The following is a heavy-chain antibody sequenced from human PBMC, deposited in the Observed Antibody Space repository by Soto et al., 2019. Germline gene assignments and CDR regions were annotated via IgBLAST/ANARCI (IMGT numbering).Heavy chain of an antibody. CDR1: GVTFSSYT. V-gene: IGHV1-69*02. J-gene: IGHJ4*02. D-gene: IGHD6-13*01. CDR3: ARAAGGIAAAGTLFDY. Sequence: QVQLVQSGAEVKKPGSSVKVSCKASGVTFSSYTISWVRQAPGQGLEWMGRIIPILGIANYAQKFQGRVTITADKSTSTAYMELSSLRSEDTAVYYCARAAGGIAAAGTLFDYWGQGTLVTVSS. CDR2: IIPILGIA.